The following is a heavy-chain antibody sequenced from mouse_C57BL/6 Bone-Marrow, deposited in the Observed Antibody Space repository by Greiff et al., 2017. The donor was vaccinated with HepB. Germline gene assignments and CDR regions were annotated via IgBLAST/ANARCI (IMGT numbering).Heavy chain of an antibody. CDR1: GFSFTSYG. J-gene: IGHJ4*01. D-gene: IGHD2-1*01. Sequence: VKLVESGPGLVAPSQRLSITCTVSGFSFTSYGVDWVRQSPGKGLEWLGVIWGVGSTNYNSALKSRLSISKDNSKSQVFLKMNSLQTDDTAMYYCASWIYYGNLRRAMDYWGQGTSVTVSS. CDR2: IWGVGST. CDR3: ASWIYYGNLRRAMDY. V-gene: IGHV2-6*01.